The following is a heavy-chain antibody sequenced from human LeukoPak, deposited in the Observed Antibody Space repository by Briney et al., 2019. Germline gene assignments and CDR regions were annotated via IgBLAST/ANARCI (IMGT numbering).Heavy chain of an antibody. V-gene: IGHV7-4-1*02. Sequence: ASVKVSCKASGYTFTSYAMNWVRQAPGQGLEWMGWINTNTGNPTYARGFTGRFVFSLDTSVSTAYLQISSLKAEDTAVYYCARVVGTYYFDSSAYYYFDYWGQGTLVTVSS. J-gene: IGHJ4*02. CDR3: ARVVGTYYFDSSAYYYFDY. CDR2: INTNTGNP. CDR1: GYTFTSYA. D-gene: IGHD3-22*01.